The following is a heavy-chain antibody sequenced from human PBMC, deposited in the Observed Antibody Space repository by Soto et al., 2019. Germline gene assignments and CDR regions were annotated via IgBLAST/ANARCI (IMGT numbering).Heavy chain of an antibody. CDR1: GAIFSSNA. CDR2: ILPIFGRT. CDR3: ATGCRGYSYAPRFDFDY. J-gene: IGHJ4*02. D-gene: IGHD5-18*01. V-gene: IGHV1-69*01. Sequence: QVQLVQSGADVKKPGSSVKVTCKASGAIFSSNAISWVRQAPGQGLEWMGGILPIFGRTNYAQKFQGRVTITADESTRTDYMEMISLQSEDTAVYYGATGCRGYSYAPRFDFDYWGQGTLVTVSS.